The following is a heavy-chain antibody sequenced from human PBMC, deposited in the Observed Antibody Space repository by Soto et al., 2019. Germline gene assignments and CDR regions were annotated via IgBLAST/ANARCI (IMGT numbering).Heavy chain of an antibody. Sequence: PGQALKISFRGSGYSFTSYWIGWVRQMPGKGLEWMGIIYPGDSGTRYSPSFQGQVTISADKSISTAYLQWSSLKASDTAMYYCARHLNWNDGGGDAFDIWGQGTMVTVSS. J-gene: IGHJ3*02. CDR1: GYSFTSYW. CDR2: IYPGDSGT. V-gene: IGHV5-51*01. CDR3: ARHLNWNDGGGDAFDI. D-gene: IGHD1-1*01.